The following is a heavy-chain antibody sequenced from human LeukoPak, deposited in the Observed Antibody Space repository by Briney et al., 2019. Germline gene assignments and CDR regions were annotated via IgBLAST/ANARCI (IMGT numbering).Heavy chain of an antibody. CDR2: IRDDGINK. Sequence: GGSLRLSCAASGFTFISYHMHWVRQAPGKGLEWVTIIRDDGINKYYADSVKGRFTVSRDNSKNTLYLQMNSPRAEDTAVYYCVKDYGSGTFGLDSWGQGTLVSVSS. CDR3: VKDYGSGTFGLDS. D-gene: IGHD3-10*01. J-gene: IGHJ5*01. CDR1: GFTFISYH. V-gene: IGHV3-30*02.